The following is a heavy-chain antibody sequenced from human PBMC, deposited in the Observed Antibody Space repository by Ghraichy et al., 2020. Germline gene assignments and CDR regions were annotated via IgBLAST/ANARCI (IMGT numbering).Heavy chain of an antibody. CDR2: IYSGGST. CDR3: ARDRYYYDSSGYTFWFDP. CDR1: GFTVSSNY. V-gene: IGHV3-66*02. D-gene: IGHD3-22*01. Sequence: GSLRLSCAASGFTVSSNYMSWVRQAPGKGLEWVSVIYSGGSTYYADSVKGRFTISRDNSKNTLYLQMNSLRAEDTAVYYCARDRYYYDSSGYTFWFDPWGQGTLVTVSS. J-gene: IGHJ5*02.